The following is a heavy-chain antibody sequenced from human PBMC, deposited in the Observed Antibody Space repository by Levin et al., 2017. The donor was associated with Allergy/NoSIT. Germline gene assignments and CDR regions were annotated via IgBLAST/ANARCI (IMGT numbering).Heavy chain of an antibody. D-gene: IGHD1-26*01. Sequence: GESLKISCAASGFTFNNAWMSWVRQAPGKGLEWVGRIKSKTDGGTTDYAAPVKGRFTISRDDSKNTLYLQMNSLKTEDTGVYYCITVQPPAWESSWGQGTLVTVSS. V-gene: IGHV3-15*01. CDR3: ITVQPPAWESS. CDR2: IKSKTDGGTT. CDR1: GFTFNNAW. J-gene: IGHJ4*02.